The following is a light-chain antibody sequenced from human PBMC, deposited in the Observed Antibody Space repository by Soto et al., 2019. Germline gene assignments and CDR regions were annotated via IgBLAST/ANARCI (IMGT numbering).Light chain of an antibody. CDR1: SSDVGGYNY. J-gene: IGLJ2*01. CDR2: EVS. Sequence: QSALTQPASVSGSPGQSITISCTGTSSDVGGYNYVSWYQQHPGKAPKLMIYEVSNRPSGVSNRFSGSKSGNTASLPISGLQAEDEADYYCGSYTSSSTLVVFGGGTKLTVL. V-gene: IGLV2-14*01. CDR3: GSYTSSSTLVV.